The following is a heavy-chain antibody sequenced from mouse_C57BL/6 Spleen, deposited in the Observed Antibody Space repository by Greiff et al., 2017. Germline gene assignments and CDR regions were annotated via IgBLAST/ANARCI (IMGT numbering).Heavy chain of an antibody. V-gene: IGHV1-55*01. CDR2: IYPGSGST. CDR3: ARGGGTTVVAPDV. J-gene: IGHJ1*03. Sequence: VQLQQPGAELVKPGASVKMSCKASGYTFTSYWITWVKQRPGPGLEWIGDIYPGSGSTNYNEKFTSKATLTVDTSSSTAYMQLSSLTSEDSAVYYCARGGGTTVVAPDVWGTGTTVTVSS. CDR1: GYTFTSYW. D-gene: IGHD1-1*01.